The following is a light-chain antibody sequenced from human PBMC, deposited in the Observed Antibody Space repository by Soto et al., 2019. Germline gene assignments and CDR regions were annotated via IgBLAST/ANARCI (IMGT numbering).Light chain of an antibody. CDR2: AAS. CDR3: QQSYNTPYT. J-gene: IGKJ2*01. V-gene: IGKV1-39*01. Sequence: DIQMTQSPSSLSASVGDRVTITCRASRSIDTYLNWYQHKPGKAPNLLIYAASSLQSGVPSRFSGSGSGTDFTLTISSLPPEDFATYYCQQSYNTPYTFGQGTKLEIK. CDR1: RSIDTY.